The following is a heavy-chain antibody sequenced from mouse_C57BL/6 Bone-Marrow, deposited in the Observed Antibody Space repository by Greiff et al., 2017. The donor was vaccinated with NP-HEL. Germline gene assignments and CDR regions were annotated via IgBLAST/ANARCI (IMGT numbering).Heavy chain of an antibody. CDR1: GYTFTSYG. J-gene: IGHJ1*03. CDR3: ARGNYYGSIYWYFDV. CDR2: IYPRSGNT. D-gene: IGHD1-1*01. Sequence: QVQLQQSGAELARPGASVKLSCKASGYTFTSYGISWVKQRTGQGLEWIGEIYPRSGNTYYNEKFKGKATLTADKYSSTAYMELRILTSADSAVYFCARGNYYGSIYWYFDVWGTGTTVTVSS. V-gene: IGHV1-81*01.